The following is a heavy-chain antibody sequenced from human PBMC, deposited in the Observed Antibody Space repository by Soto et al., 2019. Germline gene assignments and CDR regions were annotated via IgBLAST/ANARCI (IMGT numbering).Heavy chain of an antibody. V-gene: IGHV1-58*01. Sequence: QMQLVQSGPEVKKPGTSVKVSCKASGFTFISSAVQWVRQARGQRLEWIGWIVVGRGNTKYAQKFQERVTITRDMSTSTAYMERSSLRSEDTAVYYCAATRAAAGYYYFYGMDVWGQGTTVTVSS. CDR2: IVVGRGNT. J-gene: IGHJ6*02. D-gene: IGHD6-13*01. CDR3: AATRAAAGYYYFYGMDV. CDR1: GFTFISSA.